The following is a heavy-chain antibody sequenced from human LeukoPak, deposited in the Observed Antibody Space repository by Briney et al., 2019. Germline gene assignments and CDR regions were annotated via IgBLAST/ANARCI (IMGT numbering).Heavy chain of an antibody. D-gene: IGHD5-18*01. CDR2: IYIDGTT. CDR3: ARAPSYSFY. Sequence: GGSLRLSCVVSGFTFSSHAVNWVRQAPGKGLEWISVIYIDGTTYYADSVKGRFTISRDQANNTLYLQMNTLRDEDTAVYYCARAPSYSFYWGQGTLVSVSS. J-gene: IGHJ4*02. V-gene: IGHV3-23*03. CDR1: GFTFSSHA.